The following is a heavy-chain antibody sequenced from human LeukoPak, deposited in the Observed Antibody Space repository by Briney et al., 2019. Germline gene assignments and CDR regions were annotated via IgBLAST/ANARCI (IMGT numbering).Heavy chain of an antibody. CDR2: ISSSSSYI. D-gene: IGHD1-26*01. V-gene: IGHV3-21*01. J-gene: IGHJ4*02. CDR3: ARDLAGATLYYFDY. Sequence: PGGSLRLSCAASGFTFSSYSMNWVRQAPGKGLEWVSSISSSSSYIYYADSVKGRFTISRDNAKNSLYLQMNSLRAEDTAVYCCARDLAGATLYYFDYWGQGTLVTVSS. CDR1: GFTFSSYS.